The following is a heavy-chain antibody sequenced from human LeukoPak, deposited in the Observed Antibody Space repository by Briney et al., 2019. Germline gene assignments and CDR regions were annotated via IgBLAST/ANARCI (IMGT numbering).Heavy chain of an antibody. J-gene: IGHJ5*02. Sequence: PGGSLRLSCAASGFTFSSYAMSWVRQTPGKGLDWVSSISGSSGWTSYADSVKGRFTISRDNSKNTLYLHMNSLRVEDTAVYYCAKSGSSSWDWFDPWGQGTLVTVSS. CDR3: AKSGSSSWDWFDP. D-gene: IGHD2-2*01. V-gene: IGHV3-23*01. CDR2: ISGSSGWT. CDR1: GFTFSSYA.